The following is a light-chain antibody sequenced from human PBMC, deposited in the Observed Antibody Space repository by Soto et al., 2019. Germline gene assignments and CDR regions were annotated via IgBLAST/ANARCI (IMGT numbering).Light chain of an antibody. J-gene: IGKJ4*01. CDR1: QSLVHSDGRTY. Sequence: LVTQSPLSLPVTLGQPASISCRSSQSLVHSDGRTYLSWFQQRPGQSPRRLIYKVSNRDSGVPDRFSGGGSGTDFTLRISRVQSEDFGVYYCQQYDYWLSTTFGGGTNVEI. V-gene: IGKV2-30*02. CDR3: QQYDYWLSTT. CDR2: KVS.